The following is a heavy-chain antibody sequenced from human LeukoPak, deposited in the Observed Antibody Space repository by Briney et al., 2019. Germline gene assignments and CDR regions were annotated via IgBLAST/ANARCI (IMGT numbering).Heavy chain of an antibody. V-gene: IGHV3-48*02. D-gene: IGHD3-22*01. J-gene: IGHJ4*02. CDR3: TRAEHYSDNGGYYYLAY. Sequence: GGSLRLSCAASGFTFDSYRMNWVRQAPGKGLEWVSYISGSSSKIYYADSVKGRFTISRDNAKNSLYLQMNSLRDEDTAVYYCTRAEHYSDNGGYYYLAYWGQGTLVTVSS. CDR2: ISGSSSKI. CDR1: GFTFDSYR.